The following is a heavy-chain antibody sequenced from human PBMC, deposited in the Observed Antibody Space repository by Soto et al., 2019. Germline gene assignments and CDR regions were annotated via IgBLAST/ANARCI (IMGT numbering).Heavy chain of an antibody. D-gene: IGHD3-3*01. V-gene: IGHV4-31*03. CDR1: GGSISSGGYY. Sequence: SETLSLTCTVSGGSISSGGYYWSWIRQHPGKGLEWIGYIYYSGSTYYNPSLKSRVTISVDTSKNQFSLKLSSVTAADTAVYYCARRPLEHYDFWGQGTLVTVSS. CDR3: ARRPLEHYDF. J-gene: IGHJ4*02. CDR2: IYYSGST.